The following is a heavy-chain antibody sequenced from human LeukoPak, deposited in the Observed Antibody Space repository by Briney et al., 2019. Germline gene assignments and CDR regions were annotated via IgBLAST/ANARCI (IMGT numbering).Heavy chain of an antibody. CDR2: TYYTGNT. J-gene: IGHJ2*01. CDR3: ARGSGYYGWYFDL. CDR1: GGSISSGGDY. Sequence: PSQTLSLTCTVSGGSISSGGDYWSWIRQHPEKGLEWIGYTYYTGNTYYNSSLKSRMTISVDTPKNQFSLQLSSVTAADTAVYYCARGSGYYGWYFDLWGRGTLVTVSS. V-gene: IGHV4-31*03. D-gene: IGHD3-22*01.